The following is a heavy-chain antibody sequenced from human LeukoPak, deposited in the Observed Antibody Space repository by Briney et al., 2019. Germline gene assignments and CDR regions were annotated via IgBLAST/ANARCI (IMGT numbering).Heavy chain of an antibody. Sequence: PGGSLRLSCAASGFTLSNYAMSWLRQAPGKGPEWFSAISGSGGSTSYADSVKGRFSISRDNSKNTLFLQMNSLRAEDTAVYYCARFNGWYYFDYWGQGTLVTVSS. CDR3: ARFNGWYYFDY. V-gene: IGHV3-23*01. D-gene: IGHD6-19*01. J-gene: IGHJ4*02. CDR1: GFTLSNYA. CDR2: ISGSGGST.